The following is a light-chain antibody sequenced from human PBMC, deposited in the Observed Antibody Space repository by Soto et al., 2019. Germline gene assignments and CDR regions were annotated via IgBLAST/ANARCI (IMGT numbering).Light chain of an antibody. CDR1: QSVSSN. J-gene: IGKJ1*01. CDR2: GAS. V-gene: IGKV3-15*01. Sequence: EIVMTQSPATLSVSPGERATLSRRASQSVSSNLAWYQQKPGQAPRLLFYGASTRATGIPARFSGSGSGTEFTLTISSLQSEDFAVYYCHQYNNWPTWTFGQGTKVEIK. CDR3: HQYNNWPTWT.